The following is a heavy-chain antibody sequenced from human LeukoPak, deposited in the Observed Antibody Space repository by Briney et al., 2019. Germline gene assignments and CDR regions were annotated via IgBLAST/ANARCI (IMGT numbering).Heavy chain of an antibody. CDR1: GYTLTELS. V-gene: IGHV1-24*01. D-gene: IGHD1-26*01. J-gene: IGHJ3*02. CDR2: FDPEDGET. Sequence: ASVKVSCKVSGYTLTELSMHWVRQAPGKGLEWMGGFDPEDGETIYAQKFQGRVTMTEDTSTDTAYMGLSSLRSEDTAVYYCATEASGSLKRAFDIWGQGTMVTVPS. CDR3: ATEASGSLKRAFDI.